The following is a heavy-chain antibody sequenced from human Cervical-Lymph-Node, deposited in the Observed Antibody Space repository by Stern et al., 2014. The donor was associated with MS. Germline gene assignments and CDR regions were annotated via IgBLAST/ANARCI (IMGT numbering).Heavy chain of an antibody. J-gene: IGHJ4*02. CDR1: GFTFCSYT. CDR3: ASLPQY. Sequence: VQLVESGGGVVQPGRSLRLSCAASGFTFCSYTMHWVCQAPGKGLEWVALISYDGSNKYYADSVKGRFTISRDNSKNTLDLQMNSLRAEDTAVYYCASLPQYWGQGTLVTVSS. V-gene: IGHV3-30*01. CDR2: ISYDGSNK.